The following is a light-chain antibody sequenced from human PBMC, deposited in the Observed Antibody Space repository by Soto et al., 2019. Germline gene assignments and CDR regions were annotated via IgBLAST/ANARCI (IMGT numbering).Light chain of an antibody. CDR2: EVS. V-gene: IGLV2-18*02. J-gene: IGLJ2*01. CDR3: SSYTSSSTVV. Sequence: QSVLTQPPSVSGSPGQSVTISCTGTSSDVGHYNRVSWYQQPPGTAPKLIIYEVSNRPSGVPDRFSGSKSGNTASLTISGLQAEDESVYYCSSYTSSSTVVFGGGTQLTVL. CDR1: SSDVGHYNR.